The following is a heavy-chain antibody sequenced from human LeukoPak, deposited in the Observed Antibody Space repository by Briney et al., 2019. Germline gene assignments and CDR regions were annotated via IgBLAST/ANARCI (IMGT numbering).Heavy chain of an antibody. J-gene: IGHJ4*02. D-gene: IGHD3-22*01. CDR2: ISYDGSNK. CDR3: ARRGAYYDSSGYYD. CDR1: GFTFNSYA. V-gene: IGHV3-30-3*01. Sequence: PGGSLRLSCAASGFTFNSYAMHWVRQAPGKELEWVALISYDGSNKYYADSVKGRFTISRDSSKNTLYLQMNSLRAEDTAVYYCARRGAYYDSSGYYDWGQGTLVTVSS.